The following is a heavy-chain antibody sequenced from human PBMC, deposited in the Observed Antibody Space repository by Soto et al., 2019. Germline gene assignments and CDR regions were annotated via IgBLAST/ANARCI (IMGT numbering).Heavy chain of an antibody. CDR1: GGSIGSGDYY. D-gene: IGHD5-12*01. Sequence: SETLSLTCTVSGGSIGSGDYYWTWIRQPPGRGLEWTGYIFSSGSTFYNPSLKSRLIISLDRSKNQFSLKLTSVTAADTAVYYCARYTKGYGGYDYGLEPWGQGTLVTSPQ. J-gene: IGHJ5*02. V-gene: IGHV4-30-4*01. CDR2: IFSSGST. CDR3: ARYTKGYGGYDYGLEP.